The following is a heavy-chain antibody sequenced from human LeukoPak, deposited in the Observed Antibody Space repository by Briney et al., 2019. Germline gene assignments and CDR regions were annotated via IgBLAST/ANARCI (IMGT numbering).Heavy chain of an antibody. Sequence: GGSLRLSCAASGFTFSSYSMNWVRQAPGKGLEWVSAISGSGGSTYYADSVKGRFTISRDNSKNTLYLQMNSLRAEDTAVYYCAKLGISYYYGMDVWGQGTTVTVSS. V-gene: IGHV3-23*01. J-gene: IGHJ6*02. D-gene: IGHD7-27*01. CDR1: GFTFSSYS. CDR2: ISGSGGST. CDR3: AKLGISYYYGMDV.